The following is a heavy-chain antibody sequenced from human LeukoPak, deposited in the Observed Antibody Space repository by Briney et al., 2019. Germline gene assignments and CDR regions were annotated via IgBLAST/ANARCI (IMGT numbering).Heavy chain of an antibody. CDR1: GFTFSSYS. Sequence: GGSLRLSCAASGFTFSSYSMNWVRQAPGKGLEWVSSISSSSSYIYYADSVKGRFTISRDNAKNSLYLQMNSLRAEDTAVYYCARDSREYYGSGSYTTTEYWGQGTLVTVSS. V-gene: IGHV3-21*01. CDR2: ISSSSSYI. D-gene: IGHD3-10*01. J-gene: IGHJ4*02. CDR3: ARDSREYYGSGSYTTTEY.